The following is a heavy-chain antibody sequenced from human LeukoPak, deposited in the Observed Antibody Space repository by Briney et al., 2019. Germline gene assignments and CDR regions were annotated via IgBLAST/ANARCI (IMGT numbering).Heavy chain of an antibody. CDR1: GGTFSSYA. CDR3: ARGGYYGDCTWFDP. CDR2: IIPIFGTA. V-gene: IGHV1-69*01. D-gene: IGHD4-17*01. J-gene: IGHJ5*02. Sequence: SVKVSCKASGGTFSSYAISWVRQAPGQGLEWMGGIIPIFGTANYAQKFQGRVTITADESTSTAYMELSSLRSEDTAVYYCARGGYYGDCTWFDPWGQGTLVTVSS.